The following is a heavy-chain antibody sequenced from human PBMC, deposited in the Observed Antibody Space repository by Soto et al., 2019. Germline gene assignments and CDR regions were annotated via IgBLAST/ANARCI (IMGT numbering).Heavy chain of an antibody. D-gene: IGHD4-17*01. V-gene: IGHV1-8*01. CDR2: MNPNSGNT. CDR1: GYTFTSYD. CDR3: ARSTNGYGDRH. Sequence: QVQLVQSGAEVKKPGASVKVSCKASGYTFTSYDINWVRQATGQGLEWMGWMNPNSGNTGYAQKFQGRVTMRRHTSISPAYMERSCLRSADTAVYYCARSTNGYGDRHWGQGSLVTVSS. J-gene: IGHJ4*02.